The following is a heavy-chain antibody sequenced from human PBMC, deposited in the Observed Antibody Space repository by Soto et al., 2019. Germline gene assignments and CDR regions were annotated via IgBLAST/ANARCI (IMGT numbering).Heavy chain of an antibody. V-gene: IGHV4-59*01. CDR1: GGSISSYS. CDR2: FYYVGTT. D-gene: IGHD6-19*01. CDR3: ARDAGNSAGWFDY. J-gene: IGHJ4*02. Sequence: SETLSLTCTVSGGSISSYSWSWIRQPPGKGLEWIGYFYYVGTTNYNPSLKSRVTISVDTSKKQFSQKLSSVTAADTAVYYCARDAGNSAGWFDYWGQGTLVTVSS.